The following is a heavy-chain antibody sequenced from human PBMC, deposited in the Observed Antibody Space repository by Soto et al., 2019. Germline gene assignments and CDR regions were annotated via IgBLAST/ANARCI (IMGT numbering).Heavy chain of an antibody. CDR3: SRHLSPGEGIFRDLYYFHY. D-gene: IGHD3-10*01. J-gene: IGHJ4*02. Sequence: SVKVSCKXSGGTFSSYAISWVRQAPGQGLEWMGGIIPIFGTANYAQKFQGRVTITADESTSTAYMELSSLRSEDTAVYYFSRHLSPGEGIFRDLYYFHYWGQVTLVTVSS. CDR1: GGTFSSYA. CDR2: IIPIFGTA. V-gene: IGHV1-69*13.